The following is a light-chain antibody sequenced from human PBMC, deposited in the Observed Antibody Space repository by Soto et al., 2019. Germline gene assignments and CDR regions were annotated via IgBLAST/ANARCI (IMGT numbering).Light chain of an antibody. J-gene: IGLJ2*01. CDR3: QVWDSGSAHVV. V-gene: IGLV3-21*01. Sequence: SYELPQPPSVSVAPGKTASISCGGNDIGSKGVHWYQQKPGQAPVLVIYSDTDLPPVITERFSGSNSANLSTLTISRVEAGDEADYYCQVWDSGSAHVVFGGGTQLTVL. CDR1: DIGSKG. CDR2: SDT.